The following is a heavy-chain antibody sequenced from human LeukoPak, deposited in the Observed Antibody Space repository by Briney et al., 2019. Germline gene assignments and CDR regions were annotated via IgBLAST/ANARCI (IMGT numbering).Heavy chain of an antibody. V-gene: IGHV4-31*03. CDR3: ARGFAYYGSGSYYRNWFDP. CDR1: GGSISSGAFY. CDR2: IYYSGSS. J-gene: IGHJ5*02. D-gene: IGHD3-10*01. Sequence: SQTLSLTCTVSGGSISSGAFYWNWIRQHPGKGLEWVGYIYYSGSSSYNPSLKSRVTISVDTSKNQFSLELSSVTAADTAVYYCARGFAYYGSGSYYRNWFDPWGQGTLVTVSS.